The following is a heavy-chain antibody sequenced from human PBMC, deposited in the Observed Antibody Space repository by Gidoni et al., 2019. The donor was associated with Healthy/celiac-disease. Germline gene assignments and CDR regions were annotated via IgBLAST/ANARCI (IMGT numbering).Heavy chain of an antibody. V-gene: IGHV5-51*01. CDR1: GYSFTSYG. D-gene: IGHD6-6*01. CDR3: ASSGGSSSRGTHFDY. J-gene: IGHJ4*02. Sequence: EVQLVQSGAEVKKPGESLNISCKRSGYSFTSYGIGWVRQMPGKGLEWMWIIYPGDSDTRYSPSFQGQVTSSADKSISNAYLQWSSLKASDTAMYYCASSGGSSSRGTHFDYWGQGTLVTVSS. CDR2: IYPGDSDT.